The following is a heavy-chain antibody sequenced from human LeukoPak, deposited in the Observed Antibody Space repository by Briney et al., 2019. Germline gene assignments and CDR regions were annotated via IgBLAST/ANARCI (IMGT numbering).Heavy chain of an antibody. V-gene: IGHV4-39*07. CDR1: GGSISSSSYY. D-gene: IGHD1-14*01. CDR3: ARDRSGIDY. J-gene: IGHJ4*02. Sequence: SETLSLTCTVSGGSISSSSYYWGWIRQPPGRGLEWIGRIYTSGSTNYNPSLKSRVTMSVDTSKNQFSLKLSSVTAADTAVYYCARDRSGIDYWGQGTLVTVSS. CDR2: IYTSGST.